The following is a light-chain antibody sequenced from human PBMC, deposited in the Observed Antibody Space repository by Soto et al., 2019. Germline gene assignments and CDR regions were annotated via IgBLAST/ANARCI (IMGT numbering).Light chain of an antibody. CDR2: GVT. CDR3: QAWDSSTYV. CDR1: GSDIGAYNF. J-gene: IGLJ1*01. V-gene: IGLV2-8*01. Sequence: QSVLAQPPSASGSPGQSVTISCTGSGSDIGAYNFVSWYQQHPGKAPKLMIFGVTERPSGVPDRFSGSKSGNTASLTVSGLQADDEAVYYCQAWDSSTYVFGTGTKVTVL.